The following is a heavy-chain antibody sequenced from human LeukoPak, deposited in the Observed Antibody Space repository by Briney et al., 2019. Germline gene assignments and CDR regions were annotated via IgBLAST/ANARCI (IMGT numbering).Heavy chain of an antibody. CDR3: ARINSVGSSRGYYFDY. D-gene: IGHD6-13*01. CDR2: MSYDGSNK. CDR1: GFTFSSYA. V-gene: IGHV3-30*04. Sequence: GRSLRLSCAASGFTFSSYAMHWVRQAPGKGLEWVAVMSYDGSNKYYADSVKGRFTISRDNSKNTLYLQMNSLRAEDTAVYYCARINSVGSSRGYYFDYWGQGTLVTVSS. J-gene: IGHJ4*02.